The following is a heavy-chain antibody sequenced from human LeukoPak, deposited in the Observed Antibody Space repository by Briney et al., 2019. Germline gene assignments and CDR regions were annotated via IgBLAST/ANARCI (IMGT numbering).Heavy chain of an antibody. J-gene: IGHJ6*03. CDR2: ISSTSRSSYI. CDR3: AKAADQYYYYYFYYMDV. Sequence: GGSLRLSCAASGFSFSSYSMNWVRQAPGKGLEWVSSISSTSRSSYIFYAESVKGRFTISRDNSKDTLYLQMNSLRVEDTAVYYCAKAADQYYYYYFYYMDVWGKGTTVTVSS. CDR1: GFSFSSYS. V-gene: IGHV3-21*01. D-gene: IGHD2-2*01.